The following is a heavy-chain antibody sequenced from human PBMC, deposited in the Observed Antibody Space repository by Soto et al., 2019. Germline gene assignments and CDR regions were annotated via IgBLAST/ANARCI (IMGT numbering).Heavy chain of an antibody. CDR3: ASPYQYSNYGHYGMDV. Sequence: GASVKVSGKASGGTFSSYAISWVRQAPGQGLEWMGGIIPIFGTANYAQKFQGRVTITADESTSTAYMELSSLRSEDTAVYYCASPYQYSNYGHYGMDVWGQGTTVTVSS. CDR2: IIPIFGTA. CDR1: GGTFSSYA. D-gene: IGHD4-4*01. V-gene: IGHV1-69*13. J-gene: IGHJ6*02.